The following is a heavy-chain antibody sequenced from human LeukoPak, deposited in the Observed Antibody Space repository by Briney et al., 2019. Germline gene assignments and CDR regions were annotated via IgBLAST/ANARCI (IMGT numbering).Heavy chain of an antibody. J-gene: IGHJ3*02. Sequence: SETLSLTCTVSGGSIRSYYWSWIRQPPGKGLEWIGYVYFYDFGSTNYNPSLKSRVTISVDTSKNQFSLKLSSVTAADTAVYYCARRDSRNAFDIWGQGTMVTVSS. CDR2: VYFYDFGST. V-gene: IGHV4-59*08. CDR3: ARRDSRNAFDI. CDR1: GGSIRSYY. D-gene: IGHD3-22*01.